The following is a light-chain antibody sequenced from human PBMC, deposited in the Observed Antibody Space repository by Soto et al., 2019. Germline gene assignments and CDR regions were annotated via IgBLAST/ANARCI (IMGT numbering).Light chain of an antibody. Sequence: DIQMTQSPSTLSASVGDRVTISCRASQTISNWLAWYQQKPGKAPNLLIYGASNLESGVPSRFSGSGSGTEFTLTISSLQPDDFATYYCQHYNNFPITFGQGTRLEIK. CDR2: GAS. V-gene: IGKV1-5*01. CDR3: QHYNNFPIT. J-gene: IGKJ5*01. CDR1: QTISNW.